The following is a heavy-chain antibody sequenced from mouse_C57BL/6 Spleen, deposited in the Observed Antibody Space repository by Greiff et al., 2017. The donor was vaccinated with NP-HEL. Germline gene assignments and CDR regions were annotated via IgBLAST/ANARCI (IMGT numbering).Heavy chain of an antibody. CDR3: ARGVYGSSFDY. J-gene: IGHJ2*01. Sequence: VQLQQPGAELVMPGASVKLSCKASGYTFTSYWMHWVKQRPGQGLEWIGEIDPSDSYTNYNQKFKGKSTLTVDKSSSTAYMQLSSLTSEDSAVYYCARGVYGSSFDYWGQGTTLTVSS. D-gene: IGHD1-1*01. CDR2: IDPSDSYT. CDR1: GYTFTSYW. V-gene: IGHV1-69*01.